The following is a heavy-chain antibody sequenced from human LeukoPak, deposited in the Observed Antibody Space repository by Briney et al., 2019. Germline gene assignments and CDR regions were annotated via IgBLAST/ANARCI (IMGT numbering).Heavy chain of an antibody. CDR1: GGSISSGGYY. V-gene: IGHV4-31*03. J-gene: IGHJ5*02. CDR2: IYYSGST. Sequence: SETLSLTCTVSGGSISSGGYYWSWIRQHPGKGLEWIGYIYYSGSTYYNPSLKSRVTISVDTSKNQFSLKLSSVTAADTAVYYCARVGVHGVRVWFGPWGQGTLVTVSS. D-gene: IGHD3-10*01. CDR3: ARVGVHGVRVWFGP.